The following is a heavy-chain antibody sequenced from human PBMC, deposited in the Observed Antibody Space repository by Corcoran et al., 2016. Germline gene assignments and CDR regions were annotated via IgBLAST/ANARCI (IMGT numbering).Heavy chain of an antibody. CDR1: GGSFSGYY. CDR2: INHSGSP. J-gene: IGHJ2*01. CDR3: ARGLATTSSFDL. D-gene: IGHD1-7*01. V-gene: IGHV4-34*02. Sequence: QVQLQQWGAGLLKPSETLSLTCAVYGGSFSGYYWSWIRQPPGKGLEWIGEINHSGSPNYNSSLKRRITISVDTSKKQFSLKLSSVTAADTAVYYCARGLATTSSFDLWGRGTLVTVSS.